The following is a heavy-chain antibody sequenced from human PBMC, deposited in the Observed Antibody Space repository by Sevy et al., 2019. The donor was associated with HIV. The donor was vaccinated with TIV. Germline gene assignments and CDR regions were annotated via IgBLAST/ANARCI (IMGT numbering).Heavy chain of an antibody. Sequence: GGYLRLSCAASGFSFSTYWMHWVRQAPGKGVEWVVNIKQDESEKYYVASVKGRFTISRDNDKNSVYLEMNSLRPEDTAIYYCAKGNSGSFDYWGQGTLVTVSS. J-gene: IGHJ4*02. D-gene: IGHD3-22*01. CDR2: IKQDESEK. V-gene: IGHV3-7*01. CDR3: AKGNSGSFDY. CDR1: GFSFSTYW.